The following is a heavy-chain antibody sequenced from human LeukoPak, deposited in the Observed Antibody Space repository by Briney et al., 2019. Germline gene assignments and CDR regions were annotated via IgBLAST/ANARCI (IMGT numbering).Heavy chain of an antibody. CDR1: GFTVSSNY. D-gene: IGHD4-23*01. Sequence: GGSLRLSCAGSGFTVSSNYMSWVRQAPGKGLEWVSVLYSGGSTYYADSVTGRFTISRDNSKNTLYLQMNSLRAEDTAVYYCAGAPADGGKIFQWDYWGQGTLVTVSS. CDR2: LYSGGST. V-gene: IGHV3-66*01. J-gene: IGHJ4*02. CDR3: AGAPADGGKIFQWDY.